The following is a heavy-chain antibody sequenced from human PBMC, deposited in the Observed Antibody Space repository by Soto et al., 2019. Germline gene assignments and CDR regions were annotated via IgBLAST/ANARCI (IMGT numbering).Heavy chain of an antibody. CDR3: AREYTAWPLAYGLDV. J-gene: IGHJ6*02. Sequence: GGSLRLSCVGSGFTFSAYIINWVRQAPGKGLEWVSSISSRSDIYYADSVKGRFTISRDNAKNSVSLQMNSLRAEDTAVYYCAREYTAWPLAYGLDVWGQGTTVTVSS. D-gene: IGHD2-2*02. CDR2: ISSRSDI. V-gene: IGHV3-21*01. CDR1: GFTFSAYI.